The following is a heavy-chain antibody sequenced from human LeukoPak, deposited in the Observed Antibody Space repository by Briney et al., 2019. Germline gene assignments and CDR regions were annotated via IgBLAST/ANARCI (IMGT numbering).Heavy chain of an antibody. D-gene: IGHD2-15*01. CDR1: GGTFSSYA. J-gene: IGHJ3*02. CDR3: ARFPNVVAPSIGAIDI. CDR2: VIAIFGDT. V-gene: IGHV1-69*13. Sequence: GASVKVSCKASGGTFSSYAISWVRQAPGQGLEWMGQVIAIFGDTKYAQKFQGRLTITADESSSTAYMELRSLRSEDTAMYYCARFPNVVAPSIGAIDIWGQGTMVIVSS.